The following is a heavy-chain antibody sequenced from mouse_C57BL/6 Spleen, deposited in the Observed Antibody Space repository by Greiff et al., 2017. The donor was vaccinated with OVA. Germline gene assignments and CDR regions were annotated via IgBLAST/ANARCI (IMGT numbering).Heavy chain of an antibody. CDR2: IYPSDSET. J-gene: IGHJ4*01. CDR1: GYTFTSYW. D-gene: IGHD2-2*01. CDR3: ARVYGYDYYAMDY. V-gene: IGHV1-61*01. Sequence: VQLQQPGAELVRPGSSVKLSCKASGYTFTSYWMDWVKQRPGQGLEWIGNIYPSDSETHYNQKFKDKATLTVDKSSSTAYMQLSSLTSEDSAVYYCARVYGYDYYAMDYWGQGTSVTVSS.